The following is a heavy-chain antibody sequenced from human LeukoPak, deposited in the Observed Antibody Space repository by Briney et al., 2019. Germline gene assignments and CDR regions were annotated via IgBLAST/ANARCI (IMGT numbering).Heavy chain of an antibody. CDR1: GGSISSHY. CDR3: AGATYYYDSSGYYPLFDY. CDR2: IYYSGST. J-gene: IGHJ4*02. D-gene: IGHD3-22*01. V-gene: IGHV4-59*11. Sequence: SETLSLTCTVSGGSISSHYWSWIRQPPGKGLEWIGYIYYSGSTNYNPSLKSRVTISVDTSKNQFSLKLSSVTAADTAVYYCAGATYYYDSSGYYPLFDYWGQGTLVTVSS.